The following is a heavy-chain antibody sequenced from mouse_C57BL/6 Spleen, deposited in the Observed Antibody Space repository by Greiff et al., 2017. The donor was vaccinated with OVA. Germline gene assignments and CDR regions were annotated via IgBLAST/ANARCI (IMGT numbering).Heavy chain of an antibody. Sequence: VQLQQPGAELVRPGSSVKLSCKASGYTFTSYWMHWVKQRPIQGLEWIGNIDPSDSETHYNQKFKDKATLTVDKSSSTAYMQLSSLTSEDSAVYYCARGGTTVVAWYFDVWGTGTTVTVSS. CDR3: ARGGTTVVAWYFDV. D-gene: IGHD1-1*01. V-gene: IGHV1-52*01. CDR1: GYTFTSYW. CDR2: IDPSDSET. J-gene: IGHJ1*03.